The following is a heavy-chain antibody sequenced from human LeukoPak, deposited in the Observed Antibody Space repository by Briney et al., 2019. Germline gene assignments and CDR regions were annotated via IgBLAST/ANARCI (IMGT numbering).Heavy chain of an antibody. CDR1: GNSISSGDNY. Sequence: SETLSLTCTVSGNSISSGDNYWSWIRQPAGKGLEWIGRIYTSGSTNYNPSLKSRVTISVDTSKNQFSLKLSSVTAADTAVYYCARAKGGKNYYYYYYMDVWGKGTTVTVSS. V-gene: IGHV4-61*02. CDR2: IYTSGST. D-gene: IGHD4-23*01. J-gene: IGHJ6*03. CDR3: ARAKGGKNYYYYYYMDV.